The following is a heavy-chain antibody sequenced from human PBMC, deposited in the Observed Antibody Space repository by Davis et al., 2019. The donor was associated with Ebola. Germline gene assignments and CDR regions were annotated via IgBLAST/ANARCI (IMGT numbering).Heavy chain of an antibody. CDR2: ISSDSDYI. D-gene: IGHD1/OR15-1a*01. J-gene: IGHJ4*02. CDR3: VTENWYRFES. Sequence: GESLKISCAASGFTFSTYSMSWVRQAPGKGLEWVSSISSDSDYIYYADSAKGRFTISRDNAKNSLYLQMNSLRIEDTAVYYCVTENWYRFESWGQGTLVTVSS. V-gene: IGHV3-21*04. CDR1: GFTFSTYS.